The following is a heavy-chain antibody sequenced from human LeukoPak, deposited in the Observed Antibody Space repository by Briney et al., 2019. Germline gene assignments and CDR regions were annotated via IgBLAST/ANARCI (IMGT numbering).Heavy chain of an antibody. CDR3: AKGDAWLQYGN. J-gene: IGHJ4*02. Sequence: GGSLRLSCAASGFTFSSHGMNWVRQAPGKGLEWVSGISPNGVITYYADSVKGRFTISRDNSKGTVYLQMNSLRPEDTAVYYCAKGDAWLQYGNWGRGTLVTVSS. CDR1: GFTFSSHG. D-gene: IGHD5-24*01. V-gene: IGHV3-23*01. CDR2: ISPNGVIT.